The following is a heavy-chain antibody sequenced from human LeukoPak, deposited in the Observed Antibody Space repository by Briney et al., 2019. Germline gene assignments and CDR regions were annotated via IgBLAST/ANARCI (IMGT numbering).Heavy chain of an antibody. J-gene: IGHJ4*02. D-gene: IGHD6-13*01. V-gene: IGHV4-30-4*01. CDR1: GGSISSGDYY. CDR3: ASSIAAAGTSFDY. CDR2: IYYSGST. Sequence: SETLSLTCTVSGGSISSGDYYWSWIRPPPGKGLEWIGYIYYSGSTYYNPSLKSRVTISVDTSKNQFSLKLSSVTAADTAVYYCASSIAAAGTSFDYWGQGTLVTVSS.